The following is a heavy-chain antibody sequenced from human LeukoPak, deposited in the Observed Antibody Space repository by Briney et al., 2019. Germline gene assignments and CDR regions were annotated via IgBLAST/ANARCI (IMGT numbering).Heavy chain of an antibody. V-gene: IGHV4-39*01. D-gene: IGHD2-2*01. CDR2: TYYSGST. J-gene: IGHJ5*02. CDR1: GGSISSSSYY. Sequence: SETLSLTCTVSGGSISSSSYYWGWIRQPPGKGLEWIGSTYYSGSTYYNPSLKSRVTISVDTSKNQFSLKLSSVTAADTAVYYCARLSDTKGPWGQGTLVTVSS. CDR3: ARLSDTKGP.